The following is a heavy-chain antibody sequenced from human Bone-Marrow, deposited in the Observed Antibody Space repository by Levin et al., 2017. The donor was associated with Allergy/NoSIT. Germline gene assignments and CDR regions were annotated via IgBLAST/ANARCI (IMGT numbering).Heavy chain of an antibody. Sequence: QAGGSLRLSCAASGFTFSSYAMSWVRQAPGKGLEWISTIDTTGGDTSYADSVKGRFTISRDNSKNTFYLQMNSLRAEDTAVYYCASQTVAGDWDHIPSYWGQGTLVTVSS. D-gene: IGHD6-19*01. CDR3: ASQTVAGDWDHIPSY. CDR2: IDTTGGDT. V-gene: IGHV3-23*01. J-gene: IGHJ4*02. CDR1: GFTFSSYA.